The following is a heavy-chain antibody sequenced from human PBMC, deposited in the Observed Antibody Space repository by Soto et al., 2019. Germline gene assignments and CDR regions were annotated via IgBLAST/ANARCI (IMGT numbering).Heavy chain of an antibody. Sequence: EVQLVESGGGLVQPGGSLRLSCAASGFTFGSHWMHWVRQAPGKGLVYVSRISSGGTTTNYAESVKGRFTISRDNARNTLYLQMNSLRVEDTAVFYCARFGTSYDTSVFLYWGQGTPVTVSS. D-gene: IGHD3-22*01. CDR3: ARFGTSYDTSVFLY. CDR2: ISSGGTTT. CDR1: GFTFGSHW. J-gene: IGHJ4*02. V-gene: IGHV3-74*01.